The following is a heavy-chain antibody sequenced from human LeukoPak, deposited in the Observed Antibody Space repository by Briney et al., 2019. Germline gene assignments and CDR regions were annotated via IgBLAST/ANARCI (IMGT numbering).Heavy chain of an antibody. CDR2: AYGDGSSQ. Sequence: PGGSLRLSCAASGFPFSSYGMHWVRQAPGKGLEWVAVAYGDGSSQYYADSVKGRFTISRDNSKNTLYLQMNSLRAEDTAVYYCARDGLSLSYYYDNDAFDIWGQGTMVTVSS. CDR1: GFPFSSYG. V-gene: IGHV3-30*03. D-gene: IGHD3-22*01. J-gene: IGHJ3*02. CDR3: ARDGLSLSYYYDNDAFDI.